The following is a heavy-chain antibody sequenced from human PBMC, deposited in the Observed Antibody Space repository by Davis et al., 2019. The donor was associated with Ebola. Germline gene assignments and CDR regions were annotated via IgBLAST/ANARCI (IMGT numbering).Heavy chain of an antibody. CDR3: AIMAPHQAYYYYYGMDV. CDR2: IDPSDSYT. J-gene: IGHJ6*02. CDR1: GYSFTSYW. Sequence: GESLKISCQGSGYSFTSYWISWVRQMPGKGLEWMGRIDPSDSYTNYSPSFQGHVTISADKSISTAYLQWSSLKASDTAMYYCAIMAPHQAYYYYYGMDVWGQGTTVTVSS. V-gene: IGHV5-10-1*01. D-gene: IGHD5-24*01.